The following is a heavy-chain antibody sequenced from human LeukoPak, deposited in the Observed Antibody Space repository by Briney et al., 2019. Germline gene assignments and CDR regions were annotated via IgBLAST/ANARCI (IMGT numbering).Heavy chain of an antibody. CDR1: GYTFTGYY. CDR2: ISAYNGNT. J-gene: IGHJ6*02. CDR3: ARNSGSYYGYYYGMDV. V-gene: IGHV1-18*04. D-gene: IGHD1-26*01. Sequence: ASVKVSCKASGYTFTGYYMHWVRQAPGQGLEWMGWISAYNGNTNYAQKLQGRVTMTTDTSTSTAYMELRSLRSDDTAMYYCARNSGSYYGYYYGMDVWGQGTTVTVSS.